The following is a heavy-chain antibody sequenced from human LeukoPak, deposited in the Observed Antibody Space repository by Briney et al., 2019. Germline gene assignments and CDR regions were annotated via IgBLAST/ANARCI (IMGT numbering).Heavy chain of an antibody. CDR1: GFTFSSYA. Sequence: GGSLRLSCVAPGFTFSSYAMGWVRQAPGKRPEWVSSLTGSGGTTYYVDSVKGRFTISRDNSKNTLYLHMNSLRAEDTAMYYCAKKRDAFDIWGQGTVVAVSS. CDR3: AKKRDAFDI. CDR2: LTGSGGTT. D-gene: IGHD5-24*01. V-gene: IGHV3-23*01. J-gene: IGHJ3*02.